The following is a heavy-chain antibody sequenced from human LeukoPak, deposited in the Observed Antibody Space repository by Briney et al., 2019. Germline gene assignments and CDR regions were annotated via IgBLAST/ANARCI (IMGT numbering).Heavy chain of an antibody. D-gene: IGHD6-19*01. V-gene: IGHV3-23*01. CDR1: GFTFSSYA. CDR2: ISGSGGST. CDR3: AKDREQWLVGWFDP. Sequence: QSGGSLRLSCAASGFTFSSYAMSWVRQAPGKGLEWASAISGSGGSTYYADSVKGRFTISRDNSKNTLYLQMNSLRAEDTAVYYCAKDREQWLVGWFDPWGQGTLVTVSS. J-gene: IGHJ5*02.